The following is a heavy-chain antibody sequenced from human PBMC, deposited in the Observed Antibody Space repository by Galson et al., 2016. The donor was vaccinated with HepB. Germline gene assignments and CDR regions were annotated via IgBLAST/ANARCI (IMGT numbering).Heavy chain of an antibody. CDR1: GGSIINNY. V-gene: IGHV4-59*01. CDR2: AYYTGTT. D-gene: IGHD3-3*02. Sequence: QVQLQESGPGLVKPSETLSLTCSVSGGSIINNYWTWIRQPPGKGLEWIGYAYYTGTTNYNSSLKNRVAISTDMSTNQFSLKLSSVTAADTAVYYCARISPLHFWFFDLWGRGTLVTVSS. J-gene: IGHJ2*01. CDR3: ARISPLHFWFFDL.